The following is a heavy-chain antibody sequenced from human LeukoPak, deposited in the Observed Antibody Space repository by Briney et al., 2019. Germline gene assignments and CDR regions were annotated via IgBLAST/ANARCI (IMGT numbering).Heavy chain of an antibody. V-gene: IGHV3-74*01. CDR3: GRSYGSGSYYAVSPSDY. Sequence: GGSLSLSCAASGFTFSSYWMHWVRQAPGQGLGWVSRINIDGSSTSYADPVKGRFTISRDNTKNTLYLQLNSLRAEDTAVYYCGRSYGSGSYYAVSPSDYWGQGTLVTVSS. CDR2: INIDGSST. J-gene: IGHJ4*02. D-gene: IGHD3-10*01. CDR1: GFTFSSYW.